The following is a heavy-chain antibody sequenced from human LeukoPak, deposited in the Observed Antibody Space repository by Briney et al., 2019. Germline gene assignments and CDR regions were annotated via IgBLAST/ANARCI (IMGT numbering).Heavy chain of an antibody. D-gene: IGHD6-6*01. CDR3: ARVKSSSSGGFDY. CDR1: GYTFTDSY. J-gene: IGHJ4*02. Sequence: GPVKASCKASGYTFTDSYMHWVRQAPGQGLEWMGWINPNSGGTNYAQKFQGRVTMTRDTSISTAYMELSRLRSDDTAVYYCARVKSSSSGGFDYWGQGTLVTVSS. CDR2: INPNSGGT. V-gene: IGHV1-2*02.